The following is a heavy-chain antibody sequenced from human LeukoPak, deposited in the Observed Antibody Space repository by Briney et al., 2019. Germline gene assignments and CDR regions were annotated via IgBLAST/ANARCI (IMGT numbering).Heavy chain of an antibody. J-gene: IGHJ4*02. V-gene: IGHV4-39*01. CDR1: GGSISSSSYY. D-gene: IGHD2-15*01. CDR2: IYYSGST. Sequence: PSETLSLTCTVSGGSISSSSYYWGWIRQPPGKGLEWIGSIYYSGSTYYNPSLKSRVTISVDTSKNQFSLKLSSVTAADTAVYYCAKLRLGGGSCYFDYWGQGTLVTVSS. CDR3: AKLRLGGGSCYFDY.